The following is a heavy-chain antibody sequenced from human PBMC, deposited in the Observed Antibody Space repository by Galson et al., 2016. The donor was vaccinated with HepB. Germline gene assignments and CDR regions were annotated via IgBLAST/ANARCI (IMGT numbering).Heavy chain of an antibody. Sequence: TLSLTCTVSGGSISSGGYYWSWIRQHPGKGLEWIGYIYYSGSTYYNPSLKSRVIISVDTSKNQFSLKLSSVTAADTAVYYCARAPPRWAFDYWGQGTLVTVSS. CDR1: GGSISSGGYY. CDR2: IYYSGST. V-gene: IGHV4-31*03. D-gene: IGHD4-23*01. CDR3: ARAPPRWAFDY. J-gene: IGHJ4*02.